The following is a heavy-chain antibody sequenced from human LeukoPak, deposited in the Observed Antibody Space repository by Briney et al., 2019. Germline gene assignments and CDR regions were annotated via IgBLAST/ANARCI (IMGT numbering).Heavy chain of an antibody. CDR1: GGSVSSGSYY. D-gene: IGHD3-9*01. Sequence: SETLSLTCTVSGGSVSSGSYYWSWIRQPPGKGLEWIRYIYYSGSTNYNPSLKSRVTISVDTSKNQFSLKLSSVTAADTAVYYCATRTVLRYFDWLSPRGFDYWGQGTLVTVSS. V-gene: IGHV4-61*01. CDR2: IYYSGST. J-gene: IGHJ4*02. CDR3: ATRTVLRYFDWLSPRGFDY.